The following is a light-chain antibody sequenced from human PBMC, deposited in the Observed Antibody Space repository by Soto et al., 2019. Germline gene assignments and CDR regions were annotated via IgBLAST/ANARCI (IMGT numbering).Light chain of an antibody. Sequence: QSALTQPPSASGSPGQSVTISCTGTSSDVGAYNYVSWYQQHAGKAPKLVIYEVTKRPSGVPDRFSGSKSANTASLTVSGLQAEDEADYYCSSFACSNTWVFGGRTKVTVL. V-gene: IGLV2-8*01. J-gene: IGLJ3*02. CDR3: SSFACSNTWV. CDR2: EVT. CDR1: SSDVGAYNY.